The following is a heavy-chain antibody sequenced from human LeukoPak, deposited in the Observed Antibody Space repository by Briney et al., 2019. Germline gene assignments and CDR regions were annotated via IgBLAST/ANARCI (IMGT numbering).Heavy chain of an antibody. V-gene: IGHV1-69*13. D-gene: IGHD2-2*02. CDR2: IIPIFDTA. J-gene: IGHJ6*02. Sequence: ASVKVSCKASGGTFSSYAISWVRQAPGQGLEWMGGIIPIFDTANYAQKFQGRVTITADASTSTAYMELSSLRSEDTAVYYCARGLIVVVPAAIGSRLSRGYYYDMDVWGQGTTVTVSS. CDR3: ARGLIVVVPAAIGSRLSRGYYYDMDV. CDR1: GGTFSSYA.